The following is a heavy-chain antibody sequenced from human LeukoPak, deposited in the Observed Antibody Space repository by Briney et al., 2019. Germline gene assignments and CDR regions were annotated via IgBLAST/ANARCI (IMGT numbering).Heavy chain of an antibody. V-gene: IGHV3-30*18. CDR1: GFTFSSYG. D-gene: IGHD6-13*01. CDR3: AKPGIAAASTSPNWFDP. CDR2: ISYDGSNK. J-gene: IGHJ5*02. Sequence: GRSLRLSCAASGFTFSSYGMHWVRQAPGKGLEWVAVISYDGSNKYYADSVKGRFTVSRDNSKNTLYLQMNSLRAEDTAVYYCAKPGIAAASTSPNWFDPWGQGALVTVSS.